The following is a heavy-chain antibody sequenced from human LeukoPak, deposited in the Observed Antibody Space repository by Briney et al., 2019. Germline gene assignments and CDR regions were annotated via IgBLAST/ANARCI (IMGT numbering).Heavy chain of an antibody. CDR1: GFTFSSYW. D-gene: IGHD2-15*01. CDR2: IKQDGSEK. V-gene: IGHV3-7*03. CDR3: AKSVVVITFRFDD. Sequence: PGGSLRLSCGASGFTFSSYWMSWVRQAPGKGLEWVANIKQDGSEKYYVDSVKGRFTISRDNSKNMVYLQMNSLRADDTAVYYCAKSVVVITFRFDDWGQGALVTVSS. J-gene: IGHJ4*02.